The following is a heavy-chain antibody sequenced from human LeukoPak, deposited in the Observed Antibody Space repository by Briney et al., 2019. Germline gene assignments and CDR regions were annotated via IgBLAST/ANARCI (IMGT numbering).Heavy chain of an antibody. Sequence: GGSLRLSCAASGFTFSSYEMNWVRQAPGKGLEWVSYISSSGSTIYYADSVKGRFTISRENAKNSLYLQMNSLRAEDTAVYYCAREVGYFDWPLLRGAFDIWGQGTMVAVSS. CDR3: AREVGYFDWPLLRGAFDI. D-gene: IGHD3-9*01. CDR2: ISSSGSTI. CDR1: GFTFSSYE. J-gene: IGHJ3*02. V-gene: IGHV3-48*03.